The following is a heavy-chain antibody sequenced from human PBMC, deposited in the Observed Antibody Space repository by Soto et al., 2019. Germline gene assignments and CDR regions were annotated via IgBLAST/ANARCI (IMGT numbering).Heavy chain of an antibody. Sequence: QVQLVQSGAEVKKPGSSVKVSCKASGGTFSSYAISWVRQAPGQGPEWMGGIIPIFGTANYAQKFQGRVTITADKSTSTAYMELSSLRSEDTAVYYCARVKQWLPTVAYYFDYWGQGTLVTVSS. CDR2: IIPIFGTA. J-gene: IGHJ4*02. V-gene: IGHV1-69*06. CDR3: ARVKQWLPTVAYYFDY. D-gene: IGHD6-19*01. CDR1: GGTFSSYA.